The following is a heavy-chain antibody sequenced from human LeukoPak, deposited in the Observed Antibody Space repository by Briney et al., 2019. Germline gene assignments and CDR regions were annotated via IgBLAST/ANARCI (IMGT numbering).Heavy chain of an antibody. J-gene: IGHJ4*02. V-gene: IGHV4-4*02. CDR1: GGSISSSNW. D-gene: IGHD2/OR15-2a*01. Sequence: ASETLSLTCAVSGGSISSSNWWSWVRQPPGKGLEWIGEIYHSGSTNYNPSLKSRVTISVDKSKNQFSLKLSSVTAADTAVYYCARATSTRDPYRVDYWGQGTLVTVSS. CDR2: IYHSGST. CDR3: ARATSTRDPYRVDY.